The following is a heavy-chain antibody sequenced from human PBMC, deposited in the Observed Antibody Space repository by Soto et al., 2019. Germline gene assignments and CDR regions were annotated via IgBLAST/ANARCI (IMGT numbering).Heavy chain of an antibody. Sequence: AYETLSLTCAVSGGSFSGFYWSWFRQPPGKGLEWIGKINHIGITNYNSSLMSRVTISLETSKNQFSLNLISVTAADTAVYYCARGREEKFGVILIKDYGMDVWGQGTAVTVSS. CDR1: GGSFSGFY. D-gene: IGHD3-10*01. CDR3: ARGREEKFGVILIKDYGMDV. J-gene: IGHJ6*02. V-gene: IGHV4-34*01. CDR2: INHIGIT.